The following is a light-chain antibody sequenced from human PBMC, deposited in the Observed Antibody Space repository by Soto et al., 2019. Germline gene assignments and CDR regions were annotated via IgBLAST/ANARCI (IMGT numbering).Light chain of an antibody. Sequence: DIQLTQSPSILSASVGDRVTITCRASQSVRSWLAWYQQKPGKAPNLLIYYASNLASGVPSRFSGSGSGTEYTLSISSLQPEDFSTDFCQQYNSHSLYSFGQGTKLEIK. CDR2: YAS. CDR1: QSVRSW. J-gene: IGKJ2*01. V-gene: IGKV1-5*01. CDR3: QQYNSHSLYS.